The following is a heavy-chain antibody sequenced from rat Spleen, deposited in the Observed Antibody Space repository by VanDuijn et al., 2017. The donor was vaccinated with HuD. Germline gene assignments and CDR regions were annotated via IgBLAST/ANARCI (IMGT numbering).Heavy chain of an antibody. CDR2: MWSDGDT. CDR1: GLSLTSNS. J-gene: IGHJ3*01. D-gene: IGHD1-9*01. CDR3: ARDRTYYGYSPFAY. Sequence: QVQLKESGPGLVQPSQTRSLTCTVSGLSLTSNSVSWIRQPPGKGLEWMGVMWSDGDTSYNSALKSRLSISRDTSKSQVFLKMNSLQTEDTATYYCARDRTYYGYSPFAYWGQGTLVTVSS. V-gene: IGHV2-32*01.